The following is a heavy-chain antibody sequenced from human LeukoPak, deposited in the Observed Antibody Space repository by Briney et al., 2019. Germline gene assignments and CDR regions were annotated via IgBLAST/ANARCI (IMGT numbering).Heavy chain of an antibody. CDR3: AKARRYFDWLSVPFDY. V-gene: IGHV3-9*01. CDR1: GFTFDDYA. CDR2: ISWNSGSI. Sequence: SGRSLRLSCAASGFTFDDYAMHWVRQAPGKGLEWVSGISWNSGSIGYADSVKGRFTISRDNAKNSLCLQMNSLRAEDTALYYCAKARRYFDWLSVPFDYWGQGTLVTVSS. J-gene: IGHJ4*02. D-gene: IGHD3-9*01.